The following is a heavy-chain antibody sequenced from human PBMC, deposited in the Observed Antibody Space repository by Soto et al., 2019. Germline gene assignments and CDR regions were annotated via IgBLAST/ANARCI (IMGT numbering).Heavy chain of an antibody. V-gene: IGHV3-30*03. Sequence: GGALRLCCATSGFTFNDYAMYWVRQAPGQGLEWVAMISSDGHHQFYVDNLRGRFTVSRDNSKNTLFLQMNSLRPEDTAVYYCSRGTYYPQSSGLHADYWGPGTVVTVPQ. D-gene: IGHD3-22*01. CDR3: SRGTYYPQSSGLHADY. CDR1: GFTFNDYA. J-gene: IGHJ4*02. CDR2: ISSDGHHQ.